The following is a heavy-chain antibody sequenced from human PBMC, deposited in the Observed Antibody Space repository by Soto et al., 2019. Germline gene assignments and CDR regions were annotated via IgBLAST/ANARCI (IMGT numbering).Heavy chain of an antibody. CDR2: INPSGGST. CDR3: ARVCADYYGSGSYSGFDY. D-gene: IGHD3-10*01. J-gene: IGHJ4*02. Sequence: QVQLVQSGAEVKKPGASVKVSCKASGYTFTSYYMHWVRQAPGQGLEWMGIINPSGGSTSYGQKFHGRVTWTRDTSTSTVYMELSCLRSEGTAVYYWARVCADYYGSGSYSGFDYWGQGTLVTVSS. V-gene: IGHV1-46*03. CDR1: GYTFTSYY.